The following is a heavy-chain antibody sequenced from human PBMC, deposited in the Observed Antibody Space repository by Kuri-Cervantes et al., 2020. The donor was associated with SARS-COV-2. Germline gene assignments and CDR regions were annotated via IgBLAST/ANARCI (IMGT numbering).Heavy chain of an antibody. CDR2: IYWDDDK. CDR1: GFSLSTSGVG. J-gene: IGHJ3*02. D-gene: IGHD6-19*01. Sequence: SGPTLVKPTQTLTLTCTFSGFSLSTSGVGVGWIRQPPGKALEWLALIYWDDDKRYSPSLKSRLTITKDTSKNQVVLTMTNMDPVDTATYYCARIVFGYSSGWYGVGAFDIWGQGTMVTVSS. V-gene: IGHV2-5*02. CDR3: ARIVFGYSSGWYGVGAFDI.